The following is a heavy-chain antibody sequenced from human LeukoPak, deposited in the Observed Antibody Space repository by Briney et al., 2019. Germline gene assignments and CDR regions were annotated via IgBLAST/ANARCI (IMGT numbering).Heavy chain of an antibody. CDR1: GFTFSSYW. CDR3: ARVPVLWFGEHRDAFDI. CDR2: ISYDGSNK. Sequence: GGSLRLSCAASGFTFSSYWMSWVRQAPGKGLEWVAVISYDGSNKYYADSVKGRFTISRDNSKNTLYLQMNSLRAEDTAVYYCARVPVLWFGEHRDAFDIWGQGTMVTVSS. D-gene: IGHD3-10*01. V-gene: IGHV3-30*03. J-gene: IGHJ3*02.